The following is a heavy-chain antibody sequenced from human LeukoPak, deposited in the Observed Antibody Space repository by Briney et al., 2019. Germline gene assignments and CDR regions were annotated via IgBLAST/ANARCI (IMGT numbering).Heavy chain of an antibody. CDR2: IKQDGSEK. D-gene: IGHD3-22*01. V-gene: IGHV3-7*01. Sequence: GGSLRLSCAASGFTFSTYWMSWVRQAPGKGLEWVANIKQDGSEKHYVDSVKGRFTISRDNAKNSLYLQMNSLRAEDMAVYYCARDYYDSSGYYSPLFDYWGQGTLVTVSS. CDR1: GFTFSTYW. CDR3: ARDYYDSSGYYSPLFDY. J-gene: IGHJ4*02.